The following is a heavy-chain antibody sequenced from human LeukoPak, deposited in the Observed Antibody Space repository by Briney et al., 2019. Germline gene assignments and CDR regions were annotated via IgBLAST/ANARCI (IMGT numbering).Heavy chain of an antibody. Sequence: SETLSLTCAVYGGSFSGYYWSWIRQPPGKGLEWIGEINHSGSTNYNPSLKSRVTISVDTSKNQFPLKLSSVTAADTAVYYCARDVFGSGSYYFDYWGQGTLVTVSS. J-gene: IGHJ4*02. CDR1: GGSFSGYY. CDR2: INHSGST. D-gene: IGHD3-10*01. V-gene: IGHV4-34*01. CDR3: ARDVFGSGSYYFDY.